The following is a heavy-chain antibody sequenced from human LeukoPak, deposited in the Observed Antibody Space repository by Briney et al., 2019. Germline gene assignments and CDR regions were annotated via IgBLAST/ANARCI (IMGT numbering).Heavy chain of an antibody. CDR3: ARERRKNYYDSSGRFDY. J-gene: IGHJ4*02. CDR1: GGSFSGYY. D-gene: IGHD3-22*01. V-gene: IGHV4-34*01. CDR2: INHSGST. Sequence: PSETLSLTCAVYGGSFSGYYWSWIRQPPGKGLEWIGEINHSGSTNYNPSLKSRVTISVDTTKNQFSLKLSSVTAADTAVYYCARERRKNYYDSSGRFDYWGQGTLVTVSS.